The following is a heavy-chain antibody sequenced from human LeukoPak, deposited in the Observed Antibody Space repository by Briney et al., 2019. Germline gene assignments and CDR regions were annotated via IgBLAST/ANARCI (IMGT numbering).Heavy chain of an antibody. CDR1: GYTFTNYG. Sequence: VSVKVSCKASGYTFTNYGISWVRQAPGQGLEWMAWISTYDHDTNYAQKFRGRVTMTTDTSTSTAYMELRSLGSDDTAVYYCVRDYFCSGGTCDDCFDPWGQGTLVTVSS. CDR2: ISTYDHDT. V-gene: IGHV1-18*01. D-gene: IGHD2-15*01. CDR3: VRDYFCSGGTCDDCFDP. J-gene: IGHJ5*02.